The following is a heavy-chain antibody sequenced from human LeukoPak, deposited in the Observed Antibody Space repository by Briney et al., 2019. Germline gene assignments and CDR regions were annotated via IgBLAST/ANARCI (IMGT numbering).Heavy chain of an antibody. CDR1: GFTFSSYG. D-gene: IGHD3-16*02. Sequence: PGRSLRLSCAASGFTFSSYGMHWVRQAPGKGLEWVAVISYDGSNKYYADSVKGRFTISRENSKNTLYLQMNSLRAEDTAVYYCAKAGAPYDYVWGSYRYTGLEYYFDYWGQGTLVTVSS. V-gene: IGHV3-30*18. J-gene: IGHJ4*02. CDR2: ISYDGSNK. CDR3: AKAGAPYDYVWGSYRYTGLEYYFDY.